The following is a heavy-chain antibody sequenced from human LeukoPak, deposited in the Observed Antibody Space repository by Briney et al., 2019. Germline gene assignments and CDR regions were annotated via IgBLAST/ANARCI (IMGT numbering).Heavy chain of an antibody. CDR1: GGSFSSYY. CDR3: ARDSGSYRNALPDYFDY. CDR2: IYYSGST. J-gene: IGHJ4*02. V-gene: IGHV4-59*01. Sequence: PSETLSLTCTLSGGSFSSYYWSWIRQPPGKGLEWIGYIYYSGSTNYNPSLKSRVTISVDTSKNQFSLKLSSVTAADTAVYYCARDSGSYRNALPDYFDYWGQGTLVTVSS. D-gene: IGHD1-26*01.